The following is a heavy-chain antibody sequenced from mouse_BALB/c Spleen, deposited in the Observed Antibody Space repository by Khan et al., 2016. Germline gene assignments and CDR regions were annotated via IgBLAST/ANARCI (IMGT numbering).Heavy chain of an antibody. CDR1: GYTFTSYY. CDR3: TSKTTADYFDY. V-gene: IGHV1S81*02. CDR2: INPSNGGT. Sequence: QVQLQQPGAELVKPGASVKLSCKASGYTFTSYYMYWVKQRPGQGLEWIGGINPSNGGTNFNEKFKSKATLTVDKSSSTAYMQLSSLTSEDSAVYYCTSKTTADYFDYWGQGTTLTVSS. J-gene: IGHJ2*01. D-gene: IGHD1-2*01.